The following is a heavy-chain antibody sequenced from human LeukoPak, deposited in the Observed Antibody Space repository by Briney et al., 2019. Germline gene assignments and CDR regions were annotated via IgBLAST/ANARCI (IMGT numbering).Heavy chain of an antibody. CDR3: ARRTTGYSYGRYYFDY. J-gene: IGHJ4*02. CDR2: INPDSGGT. V-gene: IGHV1-2*02. CDR1: GYTFTGYY. D-gene: IGHD5-18*01. Sequence: ASVKVSCKASGYTFTGYYMHWVRQAPGQGLEWMGWINPDSGGTNYAQKFQGRVTMTGDTSISTAYMELSRLRSDDTAVYYCARRTTGYSYGRYYFDYWGQGTLVTVSS.